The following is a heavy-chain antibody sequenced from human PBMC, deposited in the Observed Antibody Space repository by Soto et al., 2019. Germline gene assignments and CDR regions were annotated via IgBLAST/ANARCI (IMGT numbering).Heavy chain of an antibody. V-gene: IGHV3-23*01. D-gene: IGHD1-1*01. CDR1: GFSFSSFA. Sequence: EVDLLESRGGLVQPGGSLRLPCAASGFSFSSFAMSWVRQTPGKGLEWVSGINGRGDATYYADSVRGRFTISRDNSKNTLYLQMDSLRAEDTAVYYCAKESEPTGIPFFDYWGQGTLVTVSS. CDR2: INGRGDAT. J-gene: IGHJ4*02. CDR3: AKESEPTGIPFFDY.